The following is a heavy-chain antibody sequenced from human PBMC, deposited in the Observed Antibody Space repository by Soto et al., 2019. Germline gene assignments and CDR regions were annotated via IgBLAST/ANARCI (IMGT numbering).Heavy chain of an antibody. V-gene: IGHV3-23*01. CDR2: VSSSGSRK. Sequence: EVQLLESGGGLVQPGGSLRLSCAASGFTFSSYALSWVRQAPGKALEWVSAVSSSGSRKYNADSVKGRFTISRDNFKNTLHLQMNSPGAEDTAVYYCAAKAKWPTDWLYPWCQGTLVIVSS. CDR1: GFTFSSYA. D-gene: IGHD4-17*01. J-gene: IGHJ5*02. CDR3: AAKAKWPTDWLYP.